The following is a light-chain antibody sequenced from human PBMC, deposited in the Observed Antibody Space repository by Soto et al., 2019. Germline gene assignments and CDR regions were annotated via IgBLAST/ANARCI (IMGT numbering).Light chain of an antibody. CDR2: AAS. CDR1: QGISTY. V-gene: IGKV1-9*01. Sequence: DIQLTQSPSFLSASVGDRVTITCRASQGISTYFAWYQQRPGKAPKLLISAASTLQSGVPSRFSGSGSGTEFTLTISSLQPEDFATYYCQQLNNYPLTFGQGTRLEIK. CDR3: QQLNNYPLT. J-gene: IGKJ5*01.